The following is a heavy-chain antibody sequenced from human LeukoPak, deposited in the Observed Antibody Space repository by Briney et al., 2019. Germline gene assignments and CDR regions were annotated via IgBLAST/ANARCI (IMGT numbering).Heavy chain of an antibody. CDR1: GFTVSSNY. CDR3: ARSLRMLDTFDI. CDR2: IYSGGST. J-gene: IGHJ3*02. Sequence: GGSLRLSCAASGFTVSSNYMSWVRQAPRQGMEWVSVIYSGGSTYYADSVKCRFTISIDNSKIPLYLQMNSLRAEDTAVYYCARSLRMLDTFDIWGQGTMVTVSS. D-gene: IGHD2-8*01. V-gene: IGHV3-53*01.